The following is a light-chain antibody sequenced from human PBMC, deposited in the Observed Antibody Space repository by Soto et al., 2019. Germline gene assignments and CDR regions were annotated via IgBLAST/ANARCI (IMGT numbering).Light chain of an antibody. V-gene: IGLV2-14*01. CDR2: GVT. CDR1: SSDIGAFNY. J-gene: IGLJ1*01. Sequence: QSVLTQPASVSGSPGQSITISCTGSSSDIGAFNYVAWYQQHPGKAPKLIIHGVTNRPSGVSSRFSGSKSDYTASLTISGLQAEDEADYYCSSSTTAFFYVFGTGTKVTVL. CDR3: SSSTTAFFYV.